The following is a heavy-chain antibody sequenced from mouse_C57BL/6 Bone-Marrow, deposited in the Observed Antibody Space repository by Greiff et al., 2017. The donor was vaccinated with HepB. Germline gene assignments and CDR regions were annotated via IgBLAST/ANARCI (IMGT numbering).Heavy chain of an antibody. D-gene: IGHD1-1*01. Sequence: EVKLQQSGAELVRPGASVKLSCTASGFNIKDDYMHWVKQRPEQGLEWIGWIDPENGDTEYASKFQGKATITADTSSNTAYLQLSSLTSEDTAVYYCTSYGSSPWFAYWGQGTLVTVSA. CDR3: TSYGSSPWFAY. J-gene: IGHJ3*01. V-gene: IGHV14-4*01. CDR1: GFNIKDDY. CDR2: IDPENGDT.